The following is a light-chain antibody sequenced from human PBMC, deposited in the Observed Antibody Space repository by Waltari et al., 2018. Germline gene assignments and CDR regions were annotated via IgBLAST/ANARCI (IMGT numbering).Light chain of an antibody. CDR1: QSVTASS. Sequence: EIVLTQSPGTLSLSPGERATLSCRASQSVTASSLARYQQKPGQAPRLLIYGASSRATGIPDRFSGSGSGTDFTLTISRLEPEDFAVYYCQQYATSPRLTFGGGTKVEIK. J-gene: IGKJ4*01. CDR3: QQYATSPRLT. V-gene: IGKV3-20*01. CDR2: GAS.